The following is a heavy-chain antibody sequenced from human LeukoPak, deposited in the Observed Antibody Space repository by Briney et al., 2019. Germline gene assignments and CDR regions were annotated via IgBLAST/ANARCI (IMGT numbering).Heavy chain of an antibody. CDR1: GFTFSSHA. CDR2: ISGSGGVT. D-gene: IGHD6-19*01. V-gene: IGHV3-23*01. CDR3: AKGVPGSGWYSGLDAFDM. Sequence: GGSLRLSCAASGFTFSSHAMNWVRQAPGKGLEWVSGISGSGGVTYNADSVKGRFSISRDNSKNTVYLQMNSLRVEDTAVYYCAKGVPGSGWYSGLDAFDMWGQGTMVTVSS. J-gene: IGHJ3*02.